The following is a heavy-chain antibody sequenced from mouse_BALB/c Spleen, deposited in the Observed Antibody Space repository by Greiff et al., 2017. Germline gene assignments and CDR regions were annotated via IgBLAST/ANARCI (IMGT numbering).Heavy chain of an antibody. D-gene: IGHD2-1*01. CDR2: IDPANGNT. V-gene: IGHV14-3*02. J-gene: IGHJ1*01. CDR3: ARLALYYRYFEV. CDR1: GFNIKDTY. Sequence: VQLQQSGAELVKPGASVKLSCTASGFNIKDTYMHWVKQRPEQGLEWIGRIDPANGNTKYDPKFQGKATITADTSSNTAYLQLSSLTSEDTAVYYCARLALYYRYFEVWGAGTTVTVSS.